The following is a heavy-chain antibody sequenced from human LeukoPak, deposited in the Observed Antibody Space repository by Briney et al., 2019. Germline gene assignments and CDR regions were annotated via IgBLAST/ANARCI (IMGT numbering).Heavy chain of an antibody. CDR1: GFSLSTSGVG. V-gene: IGHV2-5*01. D-gene: IGHD3-22*01. J-gene: IGHJ4*02. CDR2: IYWNDDK. Sequence: SGPTLVKPTQTLTLTCTFSGFSLSTSGVGVGWIRQPPGKALEWLALIYWNDDKRYSPSLKSRLTITKDTSKSQVVLTMTNMDPVDTATYYRAHSEFYYDSSGYPHFDYWGQGTLVTVSS. CDR3: AHSEFYYDSSGYPHFDY.